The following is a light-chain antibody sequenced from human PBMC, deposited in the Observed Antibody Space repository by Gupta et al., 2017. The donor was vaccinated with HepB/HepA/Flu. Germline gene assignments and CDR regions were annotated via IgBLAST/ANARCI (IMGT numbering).Light chain of an antibody. CDR1: ILRSYY. CDR3: NSLDSSGNHLR. Sequence: SSELPQDPAVSVALGQTVRITCQGDILRSYYASWYQQKPGQAPVLFIYGKNNRPSGIPDRFSGSSSGNTASLTITGAQAEDEADYYCNSLDSSGNHLRFGGGTKLTVL. V-gene: IGLV3-19*01. CDR2: GKN. J-gene: IGLJ2*01.